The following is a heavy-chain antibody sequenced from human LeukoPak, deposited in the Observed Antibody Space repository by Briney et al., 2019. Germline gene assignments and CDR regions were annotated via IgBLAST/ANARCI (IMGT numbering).Heavy chain of an antibody. CDR1: GYSFTNYW. CDR3: ARHARVRGVTHHSDY. V-gene: IGHV5-51*01. J-gene: IGHJ4*02. D-gene: IGHD3-10*01. Sequence: GESLKISCKGSGYSFTNYWIGWVRQMPGKGLEWMGIIYPGDSDTIYSPSFQGQVTISADKSISTAYLQRSSLKASDTAMYYCARHARVRGVTHHSDYWGQGALVTVSS. CDR2: IYPGDSDT.